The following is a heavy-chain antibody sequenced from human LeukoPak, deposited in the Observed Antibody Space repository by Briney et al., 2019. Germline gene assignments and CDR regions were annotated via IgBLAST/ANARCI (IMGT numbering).Heavy chain of an antibody. J-gene: IGHJ4*02. V-gene: IGHV4-34*01. CDR1: GGSISIYY. Sequence: PSETLSLTCSVSGGSISIYYWTWIRQIPGKGLEWIGEINHSGSTNYNPSLKSRVTISVDTSKNQFSLKLSSVTAADTAVYYCARQRYSYGYGYWGQGTLVTVSS. CDR2: INHSGST. D-gene: IGHD5-18*01. CDR3: ARQRYSYGYGY.